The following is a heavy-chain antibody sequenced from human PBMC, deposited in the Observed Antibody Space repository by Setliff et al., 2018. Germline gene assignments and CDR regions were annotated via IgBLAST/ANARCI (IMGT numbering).Heavy chain of an antibody. CDR2: INHSVSA. CDR3: ARGGPQTYYYDSRGYYLGLAAFDI. Sequence: SETLSLTCTVYGGPFSSYYCSWIRKPQAKGLEWNGEINHSVSANYNQYLKSRVTIAVDTSKNQFYLKLSSVTASDTAVYYCARGGPQTYYYDSRGYYLGLAAFDIWGQGAMVTVSS. V-gene: IGHV4-34*01. CDR1: GGPFSSYY. J-gene: IGHJ3*02. D-gene: IGHD3-22*01.